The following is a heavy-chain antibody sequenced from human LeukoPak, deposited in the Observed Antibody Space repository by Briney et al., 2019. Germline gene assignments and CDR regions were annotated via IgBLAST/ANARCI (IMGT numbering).Heavy chain of an antibody. CDR2: IYNNGST. CDR1: GGSISSGTYS. CDR3: ARTYGSDAFDI. V-gene: IGHV4-61*02. D-gene: IGHD4-17*01. J-gene: IGHJ3*02. Sequence: SQTLSLTCTVSGGSISSGTYSWNWIRQPAGKGLEWIGRIYNNGSTNYNPSVKSRVTISEDTFKNQFSLKLNSVTAADTAVFYCARTYGSDAFDIWGQGTMVTVSS.